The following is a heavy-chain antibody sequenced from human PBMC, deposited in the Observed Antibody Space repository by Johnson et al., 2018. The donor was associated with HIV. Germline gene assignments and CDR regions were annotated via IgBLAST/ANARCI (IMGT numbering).Heavy chain of an antibody. V-gene: IGHV3-9*01. Sequence: QLVESGGGVVQPGRSLRLSCAASGFTFSSYGMHWVRQAPGKGLEWVSGISWNSGSIGYADSVKGRFTISRDNAKNSLYLQMNSLRAEDTALYYCAKALLMGWEQTDAFDIWGQGTMVTVSS. CDR3: AKALLMGWEQTDAFDI. J-gene: IGHJ3*02. CDR1: GFTFSSYG. D-gene: IGHD1-26*01. CDR2: ISWNSGSI.